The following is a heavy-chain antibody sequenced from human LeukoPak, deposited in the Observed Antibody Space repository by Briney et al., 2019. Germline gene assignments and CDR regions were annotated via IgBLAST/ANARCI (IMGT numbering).Heavy chain of an antibody. CDR3: ARNRDGYNSFDY. CDR2: IYYSGGS. V-gene: IGHV4-31*03. CDR1: GGSINNGGYY. D-gene: IGHD5-24*01. Sequence: SQTLSLTCTVSGGSINNGGYYWSWIRQHPGKGLEWIGYIYYSGGSYYNPSLRSRVTISVDTSKNHFSLKLSSVTAADTAVYYCARNRDGYNSFDYWGQGTLVTVSS. J-gene: IGHJ4*02.